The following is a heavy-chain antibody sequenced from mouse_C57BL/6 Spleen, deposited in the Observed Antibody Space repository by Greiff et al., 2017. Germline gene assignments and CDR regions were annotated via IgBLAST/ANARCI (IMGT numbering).Heavy chain of an antibody. CDR2: INPYNGGT. CDR1: GYTFTDYY. J-gene: IGHJ2*01. CDR3: ARSLYGNYPYFDY. V-gene: IGHV1-19*01. Sequence: EVQVVESGPVLVKPGASVKMSCKASGYTFTDYYMNWVKQSHGKSLEWIGVINPYNGGTSYNQKFKGKATLTVDKSSSTAYMELNSLTSEDSAVYYCARSLYGNYPYFDYWGQGTTLTVSS. D-gene: IGHD2-1*01.